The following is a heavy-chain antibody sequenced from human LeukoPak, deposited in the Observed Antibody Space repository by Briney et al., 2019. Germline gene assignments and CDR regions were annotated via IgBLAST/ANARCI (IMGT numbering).Heavy chain of an antibody. J-gene: IGHJ4*02. CDR2: ISSSSSYI. D-gene: IGHD3-16*01. CDR1: GFTFSSYS. V-gene: IGHV3-21*04. Sequence: GGSLRLSCAASGFTFSSYSMNWVRQAPGKGLEWVSSISSSSSYIYSADSVKGRFTISRDNAKNSLYLQMNSLRDEDTAVYYCAKFEFGFWGQGTLVTVSS. CDR3: AKFEFGF.